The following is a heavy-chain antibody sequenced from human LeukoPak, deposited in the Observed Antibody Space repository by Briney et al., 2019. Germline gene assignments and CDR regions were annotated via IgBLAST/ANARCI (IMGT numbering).Heavy chain of an antibody. CDR1: GYIFTTYA. J-gene: IGHJ4*02. Sequence: ASVKVSCKASGYIFTTYAINWVRQAPGQGLEWMGWINTNTGNPTYAQGFTGRFVFSLDTSVSTAYLQISSLKAEDTAVYYCARDFRLAAAGTPPAYWGQGTLVTVSS. CDR2: INTNTGNP. D-gene: IGHD6-13*01. CDR3: ARDFRLAAAGTPPAY. V-gene: IGHV7-4-1*02.